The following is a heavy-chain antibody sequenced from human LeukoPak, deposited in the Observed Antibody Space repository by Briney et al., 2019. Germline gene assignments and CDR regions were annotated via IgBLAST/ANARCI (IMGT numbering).Heavy chain of an antibody. CDR3: AKAGCSSTNGYENY. V-gene: IGHV3-30*18. D-gene: IGHD2-2*01. CDR2: IRCSGSNK. J-gene: IGHJ4*02. CDR1: GFPFSTYA. Sequence: TGGSLRLSCAASGFPFSTYAMHWVRQAPGKGLEWVAVIRCSGSNKYHADSVKGRFTISRDNSKNTLYLQMNSLRPDDTAVYYCAKAGCSSTNGYENYWGQGTLATLSS.